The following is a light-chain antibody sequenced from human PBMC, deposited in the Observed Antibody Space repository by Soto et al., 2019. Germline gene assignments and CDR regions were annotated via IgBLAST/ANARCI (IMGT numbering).Light chain of an antibody. CDR1: SSDIGGYEH. J-gene: IGLJ3*02. CDR3: SAFTTSSTWV. V-gene: IGLV2-14*01. CDR2: EVS. Sequence: QSALTQPASVSGSPGQSITISCTGTSSDIGGYEHVSWYQQHPGKAPNLLIYEVSNRPSGVSNRFSGSKSGNTASLTISGLQAEDEADYYCSAFTTSSTWVFGGGTKLTVL.